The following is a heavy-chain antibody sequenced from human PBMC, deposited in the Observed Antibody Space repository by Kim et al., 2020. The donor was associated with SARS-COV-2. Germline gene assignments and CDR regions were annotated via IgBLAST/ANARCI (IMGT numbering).Heavy chain of an antibody. V-gene: IGHV3-30*02. Sequence: KGRFTISGDNSKNTLYLPMNSLRAEDTAVYYCAKGVLLWFGEFQYYFDYWGQGTLVTVSS. D-gene: IGHD3-10*01. J-gene: IGHJ4*02. CDR3: AKGVLLWFGEFQYYFDY.